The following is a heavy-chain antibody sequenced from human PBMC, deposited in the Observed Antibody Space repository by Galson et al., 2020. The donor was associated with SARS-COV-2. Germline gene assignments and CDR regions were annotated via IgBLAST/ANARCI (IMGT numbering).Heavy chain of an antibody. CDR3: ARGRSPRADGILLWMYRIASSGVFDS. CDR2: INDGGRT. D-gene: IGHD6-13*01. CDR1: GGTFSGYY. J-gene: IGHJ4*02. V-gene: IGHV4-34*01. Sequence: PSETLSLTCAVYGGTFSGYYWNWIRQSPGKGLEWIGEINDGGRTNYNPSLESRVGISVDTSKKQFSLKLSSVTAADTAVYHCARGRSPRADGILLWMYRIASSGVFDSWSQGTRVTVSS.